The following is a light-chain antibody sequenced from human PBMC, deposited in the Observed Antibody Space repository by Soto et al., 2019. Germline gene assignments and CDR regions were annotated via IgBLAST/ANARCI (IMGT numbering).Light chain of an antibody. CDR3: QQRSGWPPSLT. CDR2: DAS. J-gene: IGKJ4*01. V-gene: IGKV3-11*01. CDR1: QSVSSY. Sequence: EVVLTQSPATLSLSPGETATLSCRVSQSVSSYLAWYQQKPGQAPRLLIYDASKTATGIPARFSGSGSGTDFTLTISSLEPEDFAVYYCQQRSGWPPSLTFGAGTKVEIK.